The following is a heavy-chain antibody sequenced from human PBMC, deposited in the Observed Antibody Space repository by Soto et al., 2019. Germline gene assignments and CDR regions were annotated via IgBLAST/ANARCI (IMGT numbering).Heavy chain of an antibody. J-gene: IGHJ4*02. CDR1: GFTFSSYW. CDR2: INSDGSST. D-gene: IGHD3-10*01. V-gene: IGHV3-74*01. Sequence: GGSLRLSCAASGFTFSSYWMHWVRQAPGKGLVWVSRINSDGSSTSYADSVKGRFTISRDNAKNTLYLQMNSLRAEDTAVYYCARDSGYYGSGSQPDYWGQGTLVTVSS. CDR3: ARDSGYYGSGSQPDY.